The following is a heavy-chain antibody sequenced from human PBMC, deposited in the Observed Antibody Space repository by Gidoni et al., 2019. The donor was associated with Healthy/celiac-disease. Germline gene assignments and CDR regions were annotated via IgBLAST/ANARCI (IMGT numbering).Heavy chain of an antibody. V-gene: IGHV3-23*01. CDR1: GFPFSSYA. CDR3: AKDIGSITMIVVDITPLAFDI. J-gene: IGHJ3*02. D-gene: IGHD3-22*01. Sequence: EVQLLESGGGLVQPGGSLKLSCAASGFPFSSYAMSWVRQAPGKGLEWVSAISGSGGSTYYADSVKCRFTISRDNSKNTLYLQMNSLRAEDTAVYYCAKDIGSITMIVVDITPLAFDIWGQGTMVTVSS. CDR2: ISGSGGST.